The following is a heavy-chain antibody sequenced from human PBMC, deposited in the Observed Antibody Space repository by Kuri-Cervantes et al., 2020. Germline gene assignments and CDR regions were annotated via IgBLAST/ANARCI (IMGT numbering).Heavy chain of an antibody. CDR2: IYYSGST. Sequence: SETLSLTCTVSGGSIITYDWSWIRQHPGKGLEWIGYIYYSGSTYYNPSLKSRVTISVDTSKNQFSLKLSSVTAADTAVYYCARDRLVDPNYYYYGMDVWGQGTTVTVSS. D-gene: IGHD3-9*01. J-gene: IGHJ6*02. CDR3: ARDRLVDPNYYYYGMDV. V-gene: IGHV4-59*06. CDR1: GGSIITYD.